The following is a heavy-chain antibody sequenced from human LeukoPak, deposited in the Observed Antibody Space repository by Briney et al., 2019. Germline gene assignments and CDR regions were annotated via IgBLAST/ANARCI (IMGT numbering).Heavy chain of an antibody. V-gene: IGHV4-4*07. D-gene: IGHD6-19*01. CDR2: IYTSGST. CDR1: GGSISSYY. J-gene: IGHJ2*01. Sequence: PSETLSLTCTVSGGSISSYYWSWIRQPAGKGLEWIGRIYTSGSTNYNPSLKSRVTMSVDTSKNQFSLKLSSVTAADTAVYYCARGAPYSSGWYHLSEFLNFDLWGRGTLVTVSS. CDR3: ARGAPYSSGWYHLSEFLNFDL.